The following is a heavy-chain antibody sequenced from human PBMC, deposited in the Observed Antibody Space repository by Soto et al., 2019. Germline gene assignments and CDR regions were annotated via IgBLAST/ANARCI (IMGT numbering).Heavy chain of an antibody. V-gene: IGHV3-73*01. CDR2: IRSKANSYAT. CDR3: TRHTPSDFLSGSVAAKGDAFDI. Sequence: EVQLVESGGGLVQPGGSLKLSCAASGFTFSGSAMHWVRQASGKGLEWVGRIRSKANSYATAYAASVKGRFTISRDDSKNTAYLQMNSLKTEDTAVYYCTRHTPSDFLSGSVAAKGDAFDIWGQGTMVTVSS. CDR1: GFTFSGSA. D-gene: IGHD6-19*01. J-gene: IGHJ3*02.